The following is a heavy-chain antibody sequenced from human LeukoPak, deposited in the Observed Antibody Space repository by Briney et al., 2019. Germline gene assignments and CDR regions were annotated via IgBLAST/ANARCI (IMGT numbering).Heavy chain of an antibody. CDR3: ARNPGYSGYEGIYY. CDR1: GFTFSSYG. D-gene: IGHD5-12*01. Sequence: TGRSLRLSCAASGFTFSSYGMHWVRQAPGKGLEWVAVISYDGSNKYYADSVKGRFTISRDNAKNSLYLQMNSLRAEDTAVYYCARNPGYSGYEGIYYWGQGTLVTVSS. J-gene: IGHJ4*02. V-gene: IGHV3-33*05. CDR2: ISYDGSNK.